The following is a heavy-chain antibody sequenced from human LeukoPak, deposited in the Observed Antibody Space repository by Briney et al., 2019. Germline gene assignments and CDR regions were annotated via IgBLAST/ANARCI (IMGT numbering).Heavy chain of an antibody. J-gene: IGHJ4*02. D-gene: IGHD5-18*01. CDR2: ISSSSNYI. Sequence: PGGSLRLSCAASGLTFSSYNMNWVRQAPGKGLEWVSFISSSSNYIYYTDSVKGRFTISRDNAKTSLYLQMNSLRAEDTAVYYCARHLSGITGYTYGRGIDYWGQGTLVTVSS. CDR1: GLTFSSYN. CDR3: ARHLSGITGYTYGRGIDY. V-gene: IGHV3-21*01.